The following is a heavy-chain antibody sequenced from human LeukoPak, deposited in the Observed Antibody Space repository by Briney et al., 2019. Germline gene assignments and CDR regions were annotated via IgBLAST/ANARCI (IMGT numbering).Heavy chain of an antibody. Sequence: GSLRLSCAASGFTFSSYAMSWVRQAPGKGLEWIGDIHPGGSTKYNPSLESRVTISVDTSKNQFSLRLTSVTAADTAVYYCARAPDRIRFDPWGQGALVTVSS. CDR2: IHPGGST. CDR3: ARAPDRIRFDP. D-gene: IGHD1-14*01. J-gene: IGHJ5*02. CDR1: GFTFSSYA. V-gene: IGHV4-34*01.